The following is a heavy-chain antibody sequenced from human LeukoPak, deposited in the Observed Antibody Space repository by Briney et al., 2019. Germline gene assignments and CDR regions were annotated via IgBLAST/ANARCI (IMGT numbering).Heavy chain of an antibody. CDR1: GDAISSSSYY. V-gene: IGHV4-39*01. D-gene: IGHD2-2*01. CDR2: IYYSGST. Sequence: SETLSLTCTVSGDAISSSSYYWGWIRQPPGKGLEWIGTIYYSGSTYYNPSLKSRVTISVDTSKNQFSLRLTSVTAADTAMYFCGRAPSFWGQGILATVSS. J-gene: IGHJ4*02. CDR3: GRAPSF.